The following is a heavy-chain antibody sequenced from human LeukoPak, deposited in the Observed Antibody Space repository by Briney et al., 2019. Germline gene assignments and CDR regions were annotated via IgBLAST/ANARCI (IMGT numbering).Heavy chain of an antibody. CDR3: AKDPYCSSTSCYTGLFDY. CDR1: GFTVSSNY. D-gene: IGHD2-2*02. V-gene: IGHV3-23*01. CDR2: ISGSGGST. Sequence: PGGSLRLSCAASGFTVSSNYMSWVRQAPGKGLEWVSAISGSGGSTYYADSVKGRFTISRDNSKNTLYLQMNSLRAEDTAVYYCAKDPYCSSTSCYTGLFDYWGQGTLVTVSS. J-gene: IGHJ4*02.